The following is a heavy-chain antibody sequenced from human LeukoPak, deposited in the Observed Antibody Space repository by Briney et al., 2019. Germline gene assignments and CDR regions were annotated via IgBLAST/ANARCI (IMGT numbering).Heavy chain of an antibody. J-gene: IGHJ6*02. Sequence: SETLSLTCTVSGGSISSYYWSWIWQPPGKGLEWIGYIYYSGSTNYNPSLKSRVTISVDTSKNQFSLKLSSVTAADTAVYFCARNNYVTHFYGLDVWGQGTTVTVSS. D-gene: IGHD4-11*01. CDR1: GGSISSYY. CDR2: IYYSGST. V-gene: IGHV4-59*01. CDR3: ARNNYVTHFYGLDV.